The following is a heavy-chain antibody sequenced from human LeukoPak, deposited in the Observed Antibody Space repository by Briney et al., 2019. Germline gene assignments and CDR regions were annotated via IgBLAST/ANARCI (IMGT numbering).Heavy chain of an antibody. D-gene: IGHD6-13*01. CDR3: ARVPLSSSWNYYCYYYMDV. CDR1: GGSFSGYY. J-gene: IGHJ6*03. V-gene: IGHV4-59*01. CDR2: IYYSGST. Sequence: SETLSLTCAVYGGSFSGYYWSWIRQPPGKGLEWIGYIYYSGSTNYNPSLKSRVTISVDTSKNQFSLKLSSVTAADTAVYYCARVPLSSSWNYYCYYYMDVWGKGTTVTVSS.